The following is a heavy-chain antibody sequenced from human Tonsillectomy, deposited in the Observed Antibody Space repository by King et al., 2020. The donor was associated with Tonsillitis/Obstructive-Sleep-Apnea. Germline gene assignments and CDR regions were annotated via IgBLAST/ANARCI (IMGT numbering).Heavy chain of an antibody. J-gene: IGHJ3*02. CDR1: GYTFTSYG. CDR2: ISAYNGNT. D-gene: IGHD3-3*01. Sequence: VQLVESGAEVKKPGASVKVSCKASGYTFTSYGISWVRQAPGQGLEWMGWISAYNGNTNYAQKLQGRVTMTTDTSTSTAYMELRSLRSDDTAVYYCAREGRHYEFWSGSAFDIWGQGTMVTVSS. V-gene: IGHV1-18*01. CDR3: AREGRHYEFWSGSAFDI.